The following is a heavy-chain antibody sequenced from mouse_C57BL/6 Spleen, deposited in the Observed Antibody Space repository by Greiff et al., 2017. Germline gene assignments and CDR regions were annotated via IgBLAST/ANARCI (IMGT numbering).Heavy chain of an antibody. CDR3: ARVYSTYGYYFDY. CDR2: IDPSDSDT. V-gene: IGHV1-69*01. D-gene: IGHD2-5*01. Sequence: VQLQQPGAELVMPGASVKLSCKASGYTFTSYWMHWVKQRPGQGLEWIGEIDPSDSDTNYNQKFKGKSTLTVDKSSSTAYMQLSSLTSEDSAVYYCARVYSTYGYYFDYWGQGTTLTVSS. J-gene: IGHJ2*01. CDR1: GYTFTSYW.